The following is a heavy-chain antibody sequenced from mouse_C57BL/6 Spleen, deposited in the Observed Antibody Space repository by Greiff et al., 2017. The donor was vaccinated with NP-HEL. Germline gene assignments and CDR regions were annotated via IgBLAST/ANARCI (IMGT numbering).Heavy chain of an antibody. CDR3: AREGYSRAMDY. Sequence: VQLQQPGAELVRPGSSVKLSCKASGYTFTSYWMDWVKQRPGQGLEWIGNIYPSDSETHYNQKFKDKATLTVDKSSSTAYMQLSSLTSEDSAVYYGAREGYSRAMDYWGQGTSVTVSS. CDR2: IYPSDSET. D-gene: IGHD2-12*01. CDR1: GYTFTSYW. J-gene: IGHJ4*01. V-gene: IGHV1-61*01.